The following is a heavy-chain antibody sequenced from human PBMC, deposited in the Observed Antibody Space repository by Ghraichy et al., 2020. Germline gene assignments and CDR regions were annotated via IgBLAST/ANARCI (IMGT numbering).Heavy chain of an antibody. Sequence: GALRLSCAASGFTFSDYPMTWVRQAPGKGLEWVSSISSSGDSTAYTDSVKGRFTISRDNSKNTLYLQLNNLRAEDTAVYYCAKRAIKIVVPGTYYFDHWGQGTLLTVSS. CDR1: GFTFSDYP. D-gene: IGHD2-15*01. J-gene: IGHJ4*02. CDR3: AKRAIKIVVPGTYYFDH. V-gene: IGHV3-23*01. CDR2: ISSSGDST.